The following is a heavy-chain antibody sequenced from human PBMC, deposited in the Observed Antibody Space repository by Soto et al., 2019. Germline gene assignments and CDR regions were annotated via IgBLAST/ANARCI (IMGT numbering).Heavy chain of an antibody. CDR1: GGTFSSYA. CDR2: IIPIFGTA. V-gene: IGHV1-69*12. Sequence: QVQLVQSGAEVKKPGSSVKVSCKASGGTFSSYAISWVRQAPGQGLEWMGGIIPIFGTANYAQKFQGRVTVTADESTSTAYMERSSLRAEDTAVYYCAGEGDTAMVYYWGQGTLVTVSS. J-gene: IGHJ4*02. CDR3: AGEGDTAMVYY. D-gene: IGHD5-18*01.